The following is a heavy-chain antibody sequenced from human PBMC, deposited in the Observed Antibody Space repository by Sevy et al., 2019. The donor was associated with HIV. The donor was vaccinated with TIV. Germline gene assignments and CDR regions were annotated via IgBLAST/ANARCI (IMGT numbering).Heavy chain of an antibody. CDR2: ISTYNGDT. D-gene: IGHD6-19*01. V-gene: IGHV1-18*01. CDR1: GYTFSSNG. J-gene: IGHJ6*02. Sequence: ASVKVSCKASGYTFSSNGITWVRQAPGQGLEWMGWISTYNGDTNYAQKLQGRVTMTTDTSTSTAYMDLRSLRFDDTAVYYCARLDLSGSGWYGNSMDVWGQGTTVTVSS. CDR3: ARLDLSGSGWYGNSMDV.